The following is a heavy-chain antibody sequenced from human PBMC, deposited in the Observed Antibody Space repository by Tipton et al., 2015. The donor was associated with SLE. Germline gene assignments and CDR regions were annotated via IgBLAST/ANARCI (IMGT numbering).Heavy chain of an antibody. J-gene: IGHJ3*02. CDR2: INHSGST. D-gene: IGHD3-22*01. Sequence: LRLSCAASGFTVSSNYMSWVRQAPGKGLEWIGEINHSGSTNYNPSLKSRVTISVVTSKSQFSLKLSSVTAADTAVYYCARDLVGSSGDAFDIWGQGTMVTVSS. CDR1: GFTVSSNY. V-gene: IGHV4-34*01. CDR3: ARDLVGSSGDAFDI.